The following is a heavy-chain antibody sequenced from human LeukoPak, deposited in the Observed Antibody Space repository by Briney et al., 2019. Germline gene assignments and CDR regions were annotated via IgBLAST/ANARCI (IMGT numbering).Heavy chain of an antibody. CDR1: GGSISSSNW. J-gene: IGHJ3*02. Sequence: SETLSLTCAVSGGSISSSNWWSWVRQPPGKGLEWIGEIYHSGSTNYNPSLKSRVTISVDKSKNQFSLKLSSVTAADTAVYYCARVVNDYGPQAFDIWGQGTMVTVSS. V-gene: IGHV4-4*02. CDR2: IYHSGST. CDR3: ARVVNDYGPQAFDI. D-gene: IGHD4-17*01.